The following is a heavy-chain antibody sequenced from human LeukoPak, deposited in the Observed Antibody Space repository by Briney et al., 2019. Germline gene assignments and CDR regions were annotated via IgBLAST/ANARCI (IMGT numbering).Heavy chain of an antibody. Sequence: SVKVSCEASGGTFSSYAISWVRQAPGQGLEWMGRIIPILGIANYAQKSQGRVTITADKSTSTAYMELSSLRSEDTAVYYCARSGAWPDRKVHFDYWGQGTLVTVSS. V-gene: IGHV1-69*04. CDR3: ARSGAWPDRKVHFDY. D-gene: IGHD1-26*01. CDR2: IIPILGIA. J-gene: IGHJ4*02. CDR1: GGTFSSYA.